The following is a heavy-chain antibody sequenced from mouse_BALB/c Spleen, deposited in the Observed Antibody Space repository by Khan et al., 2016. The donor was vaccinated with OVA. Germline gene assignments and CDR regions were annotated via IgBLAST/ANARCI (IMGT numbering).Heavy chain of an antibody. CDR1: GFTFSTYG. D-gene: IGHD4-1*01. CDR3: VSQLTGSFAY. J-gene: IGHJ3*01. CDR2: ISSAGDYT. V-gene: IGHV5-6*01. Sequence: EVQGVESGGDLVKPGGSLKLSCAASGFTFSTYGMSWVRQIPDKRLEWVATISSAGDYTYYPDNVKGRFTISRDNAKNTLSLLRSSLQSEDTAMFYCVSQLTGSFAYWGQGTLVTVST.